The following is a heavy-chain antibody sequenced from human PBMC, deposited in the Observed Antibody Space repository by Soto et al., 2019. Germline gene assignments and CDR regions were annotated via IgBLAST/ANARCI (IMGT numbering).Heavy chain of an antibody. D-gene: IGHD3-22*01. CDR3: AKDFAKGGDSNFDY. V-gene: IGHV3-23*01. J-gene: IGHJ4*02. CDR2: ISGSGGST. CDR1: GFTFSSYA. Sequence: PGGSLSLSCAASGFTFSSYAMSWVRQDPGKGLEWVSAISGSGGSTYYADSVKGRFTISRDNSKNTLYLQMNSLRAEDTAVYYCAKDFAKGGDSNFDYWGQGTLVTVSS.